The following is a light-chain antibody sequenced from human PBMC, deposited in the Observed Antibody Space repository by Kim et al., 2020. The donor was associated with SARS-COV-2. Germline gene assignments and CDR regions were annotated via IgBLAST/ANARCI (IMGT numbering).Light chain of an antibody. Sequence: ASTGDRVAITCRASQGISSYLAWYQQKPGKAPKLLIYAASTLQSGVPSRFSGSGSGTDFTLTISCLQSEDFATYYCQQYYSYPRTFGQGTKVDIK. CDR3: QQYYSYPRT. CDR2: AAS. J-gene: IGKJ1*01. V-gene: IGKV1-8*01. CDR1: QGISSY.